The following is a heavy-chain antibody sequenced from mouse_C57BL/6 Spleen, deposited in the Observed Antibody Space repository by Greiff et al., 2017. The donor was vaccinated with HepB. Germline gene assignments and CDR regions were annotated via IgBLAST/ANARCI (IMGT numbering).Heavy chain of an antibody. V-gene: IGHV2-2*01. D-gene: IGHD1-1*01. CDR2: IWSGGST. J-gene: IGHJ3*01. CDR3: ARNSHYGSSYPFAY. Sequence: VQLQQSGPGLVQPSQRLSITCTVSGFSLTSYGVHWVRQSPGKGLEWLGVIWSGGSTDYNAAFISRLSISKDNSKSQVFFKMNSLQADDTAIYYCARNSHYGSSYPFAYWGQGTLVTVSA. CDR1: GFSLTSYG.